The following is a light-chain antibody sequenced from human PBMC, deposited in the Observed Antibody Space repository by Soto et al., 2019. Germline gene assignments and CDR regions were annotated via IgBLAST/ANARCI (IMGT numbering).Light chain of an antibody. CDR1: QSISSY. Sequence: DIQMTQYQYSMSASVGDIFTLTCRSSQSISSYLNWYPQKPGKAPKLLIYAASSLQSGVPSRFSGSGSGTDFTLTISSLQPEDFATYDCQQSYGTPQNTSAQGTRLE. CDR3: QQSYGTPQNT. CDR2: AAS. J-gene: IGKJ5*01. V-gene: IGKV1-39*01.